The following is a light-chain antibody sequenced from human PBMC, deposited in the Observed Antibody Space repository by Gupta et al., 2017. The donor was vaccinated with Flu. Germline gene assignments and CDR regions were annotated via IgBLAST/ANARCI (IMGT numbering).Light chain of an antibody. V-gene: IGLV2-11*01. CDR3: CSYAGYYTV. J-gene: IGLJ3*02. CDR1: RGDIGGYHF. CDR2: DVD. Sequence: QSALTQPRSVSGCPGQSVTLSCTGSRGDIGGYHFVSWYQQRPGKAPQLIIYDVDKRPSGVPYRFSGSKSGNTTSLTISGLQADDEADYYCCSYAGYYTVFGGGTKLTVL.